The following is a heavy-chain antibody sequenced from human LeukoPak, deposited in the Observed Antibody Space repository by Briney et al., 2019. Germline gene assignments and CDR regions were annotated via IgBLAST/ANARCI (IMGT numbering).Heavy chain of an antibody. CDR3: ARGYCTTTSCPNFFDY. Sequence: GGSLRLSCAASGFTFSTNYMSWVRQAPGKGLEWVSVIYSDGSTYYADSVKGRFTISRDNSKNTIDLHMSSLRADDTAVYFCARGYCTTTSCPNFFDYWGQGTLVTVSS. CDR1: GFTFSTNY. CDR2: IYSDGST. D-gene: IGHD2-2*01. V-gene: IGHV3-66*02. J-gene: IGHJ4*02.